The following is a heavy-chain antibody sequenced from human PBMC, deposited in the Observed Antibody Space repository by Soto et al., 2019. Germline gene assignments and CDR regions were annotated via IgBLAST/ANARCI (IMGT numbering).Heavy chain of an antibody. V-gene: IGHV5-51*01. J-gene: IGHJ5*02. CDR3: ARKDKSGYFNWFDP. D-gene: IGHD3-22*01. Sequence: GESLKISCRTSGYRFTSYWIAWVRQMPGKGLEWMGIIFPSDSDTRYSPSFQGQVTISADRSTSTVFLQWASLKASDTAVCFCARKDKSGYFNWFDPWGQGTLVTV. CDR1: GYRFTSYW. CDR2: IFPSDSDT.